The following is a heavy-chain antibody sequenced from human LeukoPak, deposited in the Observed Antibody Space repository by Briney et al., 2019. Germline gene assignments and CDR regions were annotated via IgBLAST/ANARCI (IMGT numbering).Heavy chain of an antibody. CDR2: ISAYNGNT. CDR1: GYTFTSYG. CDR3: ARFRIAAAGIFRRHGRENNWFDP. D-gene: IGHD6-13*01. Sequence: ATVKLSCKASGYTFTSYGISWVRQAPGQGLEWLGWISAYNGNTTYAQKLQGRVTMTTDTSTSTAYLELRSLRSDDTAVYYCARFRIAAAGIFRRHGRENNWFDPWGQGTLVTVSS. J-gene: IGHJ5*02. V-gene: IGHV1-18*01.